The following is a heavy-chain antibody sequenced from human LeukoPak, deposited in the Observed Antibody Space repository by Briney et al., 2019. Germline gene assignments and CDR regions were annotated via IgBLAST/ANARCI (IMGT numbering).Heavy chain of an antibody. J-gene: IGHJ5*02. Sequence: GGSLRLSCAASGFTFNNYGMSWVRHAPGKGLEWVSGINAGGGGTYYADSVKGRFTISRDNSKNTLYLQMNSLRAEGTAIYYCAKKYSTGLDLWGQGTLVTVSS. D-gene: IGHD1-26*01. CDR2: INAGGGGT. V-gene: IGHV3-23*01. CDR1: GFTFNNYG. CDR3: AKKYSTGLDL.